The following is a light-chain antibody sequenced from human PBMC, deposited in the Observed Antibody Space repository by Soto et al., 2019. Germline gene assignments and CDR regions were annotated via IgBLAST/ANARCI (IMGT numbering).Light chain of an antibody. CDR1: SSDVGGYNY. CDR2: DVN. Sequence: QSVLTQPRSVSGSPGQSVTISCTGTSSDVGGYNYVSWYQQYPGKAPKLMIYDVNKWPSGVPDRFSGSKSGTTASLTISGLQAEDEADYYCCSYAGSYTWVXGGGTKLTVL. J-gene: IGLJ3*02. V-gene: IGLV2-11*01. CDR3: CSYAGSYTWV.